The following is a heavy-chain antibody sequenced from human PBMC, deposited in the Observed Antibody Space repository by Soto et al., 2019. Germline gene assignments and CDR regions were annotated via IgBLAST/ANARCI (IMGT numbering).Heavy chain of an antibody. D-gene: IGHD2-2*01. CDR3: ARHYCSSTSCYPVYYYYYGMDV. CDR2: IYPGDSDT. V-gene: IGHV5-51*01. J-gene: IGHJ6*02. Sequence: GESLTISCTCSGDSFTRYWIGWVRQMPGKGLEWMGIIYPGDSDTRYSPSFQGQVTISADKSISTAYLQWSSLKASDTAMYYCARHYCSSTSCYPVYYYYYGMDVWGQGTTVTVSS. CDR1: GDSFTRYW.